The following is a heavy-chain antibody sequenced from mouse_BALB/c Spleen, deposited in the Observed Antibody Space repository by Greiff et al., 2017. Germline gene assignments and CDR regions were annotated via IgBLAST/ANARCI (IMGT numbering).Heavy chain of an antibody. CDR1: GYAFSSSW. CDR3: ARWHRYDAMDY. J-gene: IGHJ4*01. Sequence: QVQLQQSGPELVKPGASVKISCKASGYAFSSSWMNWVKQRPGQGLEWIGRIYPGDGDTNYNGKFKGKATLTADKSSSTAYMQLSSLTSVDSAVYFCARWHRYDAMDYWGQGTSVTVSS. V-gene: IGHV1-82*01. D-gene: IGHD2-14*01. CDR2: IYPGDGDT.